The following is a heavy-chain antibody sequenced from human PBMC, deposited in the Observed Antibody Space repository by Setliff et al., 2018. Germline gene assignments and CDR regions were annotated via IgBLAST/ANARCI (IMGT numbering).Heavy chain of an antibody. CDR1: GYTLTTYG. V-gene: IGHV1-18*01. CDR3: ARAPSSIGVGGSLLH. J-gene: IGHJ4*02. D-gene: IGHD6-19*01. Sequence: ASVKVSCKASGYTLTTYGIIWVRQAPGQGLEWMGWTSAYNDNTNYAQRLQGRVTMTTDTSTSTAYMELRGLSSDDTAVYYCARAPSSIGVGGSLLHWGQGTLVTVSS. CDR2: TSAYNDNT.